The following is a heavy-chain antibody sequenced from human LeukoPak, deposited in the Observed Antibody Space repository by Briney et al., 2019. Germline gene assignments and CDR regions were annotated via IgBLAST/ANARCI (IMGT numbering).Heavy chain of an antibody. CDR2: IRSDGSDK. D-gene: IGHD3-22*01. CDR1: GFTFSTYG. Sequence: PGGSLRLSCGASGFTFSTYGMHWVRQAPGKGLEWVAFIRSDGSDKYYADSVKGRFTISRDNSKNTMFLQMNSLRAEDTAVYYCAKDGDYYDSSGYKYYFDYWGQGTLVTVSS. CDR3: AKDGDYYDSSGYKYYFDY. J-gene: IGHJ4*02. V-gene: IGHV3-30*02.